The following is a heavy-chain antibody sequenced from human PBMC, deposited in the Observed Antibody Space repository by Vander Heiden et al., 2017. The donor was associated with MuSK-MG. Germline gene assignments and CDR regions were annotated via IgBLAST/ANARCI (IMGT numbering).Heavy chain of an antibody. CDR3: ARGTITMARGATITTLGY. Sequence: QVQLVASGGGVVQPGRSLSLSCEASGFTFRTFAMHWVRQAPGKGLEWVAVISLDGSNTYYADSVKGRFTISRDNSKNTLILQMNSLRPEDTALYYCARGTITMARGATITTLGYWGQGTLVTVSS. D-gene: IGHD3-10*01. J-gene: IGHJ4*02. CDR2: ISLDGSNT. CDR1: GFTFRTFA. V-gene: IGHV3-30*04.